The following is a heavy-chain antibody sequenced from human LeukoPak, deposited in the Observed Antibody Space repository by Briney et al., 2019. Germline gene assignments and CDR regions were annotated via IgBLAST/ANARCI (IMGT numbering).Heavy chain of an antibody. Sequence: PGGPLTLPCAASGFTFSNYAMIWVRQAPGKGLEWVSGISGDGGSTYYADSVKGRFTISRGSSENALYLQMNSLRAEDTAVYYCAKTSKYSTTWYDYWGQGTLVTVSS. CDR3: AKTSKYSTTWYDY. D-gene: IGHD6-13*01. V-gene: IGHV3-23*01. CDR2: ISGDGGST. J-gene: IGHJ4*02. CDR1: GFTFSNYA.